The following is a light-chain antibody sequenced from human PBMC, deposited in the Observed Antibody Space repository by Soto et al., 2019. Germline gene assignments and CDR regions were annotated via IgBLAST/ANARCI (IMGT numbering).Light chain of an antibody. CDR3: QQYLKFPWT. J-gene: IGKJ1*01. V-gene: IGKV3-20*01. Sequence: EIVLTQSPVALSLSPGEGATLSCRASQKIINNYLAWYYQKPGQPPRLLISGASTRATGIPDRFSGSGSGTDFTLTISRLEPGDFAVYFCQQYLKFPWTFGQGTEVDIK. CDR2: GAS. CDR1: QKIINNY.